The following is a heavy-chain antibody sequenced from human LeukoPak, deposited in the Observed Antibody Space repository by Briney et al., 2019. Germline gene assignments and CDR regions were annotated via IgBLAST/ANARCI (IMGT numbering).Heavy chain of an antibody. V-gene: IGHV4-59*01. CDR2: SYYTGST. Sequence: PSETLSLTCTVSGGSFSTYHWGWIRQPPGKGLEWIGYSYYTGSTNYNPSLTGRVTISVDMSKNQFSLKLISVTAADTAVYHCARVRGGYDAIDHWGQGTLVTVSS. CDR1: GGSFSTYH. D-gene: IGHD5-12*01. J-gene: IGHJ4*02. CDR3: ARVRGGYDAIDH.